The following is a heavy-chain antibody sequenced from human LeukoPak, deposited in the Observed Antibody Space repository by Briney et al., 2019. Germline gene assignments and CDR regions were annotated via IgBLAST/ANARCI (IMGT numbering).Heavy chain of an antibody. Sequence: GGSLRLSCAASEFTFSSYWMSWVRQAPGKGLEWAANIKQDGGQIYYLESVKGRFTVSRDNAKNSLYLQMNSLRAEDTAVCYCARLGARQMLEYWGQGTLVTVSS. D-gene: IGHD4-17*01. CDR3: ARLGARQMLEY. CDR2: IKQDGGQI. J-gene: IGHJ4*02. CDR1: EFTFSSYW. V-gene: IGHV3-7*01.